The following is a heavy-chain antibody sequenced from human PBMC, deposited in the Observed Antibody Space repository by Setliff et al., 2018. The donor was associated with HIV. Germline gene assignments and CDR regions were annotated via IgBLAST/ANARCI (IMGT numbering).Heavy chain of an antibody. CDR3: ARSGSSSPYYFDY. Sequence: SETLSLTCTVSAGSIRSSTYYWAWIRQPPGKGLEWIGTIYYSGSTYYNPSLTSRITISVDTSKNQFSLRLSSVTAADTAVYYCARSGSSSPYYFDYWGQGTLVTVSS. J-gene: IGHJ4*02. D-gene: IGHD6-6*01. V-gene: IGHV4-39*07. CDR1: AGSIRSSTYY. CDR2: IYYSGST.